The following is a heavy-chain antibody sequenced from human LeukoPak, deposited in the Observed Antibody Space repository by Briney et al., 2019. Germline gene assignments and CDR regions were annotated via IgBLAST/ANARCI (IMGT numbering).Heavy chain of an antibody. CDR1: GFTFSSYW. D-gene: IGHD6-13*01. J-gene: IGHJ3*02. Sequence: PGGSLRLSCAASGFTFSSYWMHWVRQAPGKGLVWVSRINSDGSSTSYADSVKGRFTISRDNAKNTLYLQMNSLRAEDTAVYYCAREVYSSSRPADAFDIWGQGTMVTVSS. CDR3: AREVYSSSRPADAFDI. V-gene: IGHV3-74*01. CDR2: INSDGSST.